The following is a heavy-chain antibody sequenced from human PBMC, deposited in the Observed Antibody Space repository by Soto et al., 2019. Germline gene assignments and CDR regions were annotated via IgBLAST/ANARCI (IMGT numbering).Heavy chain of an antibody. V-gene: IGHV1-46*01. J-gene: IGHJ6*02. CDR1: GYTFTSYY. CDR3: AREPIAVAVMTAYYYYGMDV. CDR2: INPSGGST. Sequence: GASVKVSCKASGYTFTSYYMHWVRQAPGQGLEWMGIINPSGGSTSYAQKFQGRVTMTRDTSTSTVYMELSSLRSEDTAVYYCAREPIAVAVMTAYYYYGMDVWGQGTTVTVSS. D-gene: IGHD6-19*01.